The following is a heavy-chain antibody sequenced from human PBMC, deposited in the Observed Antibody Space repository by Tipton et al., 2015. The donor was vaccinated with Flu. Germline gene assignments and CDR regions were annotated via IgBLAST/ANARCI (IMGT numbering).Heavy chain of an antibody. CDR1: GFTFSSYA. CDR2: ISYDGSNK. CDR3: ARERIAAAGTGGMDV. J-gene: IGHJ6*02. D-gene: IGHD6-13*01. V-gene: IGHV3-30-3*01. Sequence: SLRLSCAASGFTFSSYAMHWVRQAPGKGLEWAAVISYDGSNKYYADSVKGRFTISRDNSKNTLYLQMNSLRAEDTAVYYCARERIAAAGTGGMDVWGQGTTVTVSS.